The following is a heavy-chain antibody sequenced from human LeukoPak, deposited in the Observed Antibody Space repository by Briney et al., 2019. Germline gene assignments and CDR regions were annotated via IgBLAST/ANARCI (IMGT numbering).Heavy chain of an antibody. CDR1: VGSISPYY. CDR3: ARAFCPGYYSYIAG. CDR2: IYYRGNT. V-gene: IGHV4-59*01. J-gene: IGHJ6*03. Sequence: SEPLSLTCTVSVGSISPYYWSWIRQPPGRGLWWIVYIYYRGNTNYNPSLKSRVTISVDTSKNQFSLKLSSVTAADTAVYYCARAFCPGYYSYIAGWGKGTTVTVSS. D-gene: IGHD3-3*01.